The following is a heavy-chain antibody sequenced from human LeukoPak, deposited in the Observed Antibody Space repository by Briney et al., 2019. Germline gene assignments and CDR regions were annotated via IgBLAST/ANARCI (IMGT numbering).Heavy chain of an antibody. CDR1: GFTFSSYA. J-gene: IGHJ3*02. CDR3: AKDLSGFWSGYYTADAFDI. V-gene: IGHV3-23*01. CDR2: ISGSGGST. D-gene: IGHD3-3*01. Sequence: PGGSLRLSCAASGFTFSSYAMSWVRQAPGKGLEWVSAISGSGGSTYYADSVKGRFTISRDNSKNTLYLQMNSLRAEDTAVYYCAKDLSGFWSGYYTADAFDIWSQGTMVTVSS.